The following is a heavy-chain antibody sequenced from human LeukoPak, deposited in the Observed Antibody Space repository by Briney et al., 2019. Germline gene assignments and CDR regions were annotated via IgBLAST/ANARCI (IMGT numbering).Heavy chain of an antibody. CDR1: GGSISSGSYY. CDR2: IYTSGST. CDR3: ARAHLLGMAYPSDY. J-gene: IGHJ4*02. Sequence: SQTLSLTCTVSGGSISSGSYYWSWIRQPAGKGLEWIGRIYTSGSTNYNPSLKSRVTISVDTSKNQFSLKLSSVTAADTAVYYCARAHLLGMAYPSDYWGQGTLVTVSS. V-gene: IGHV4-61*02. D-gene: IGHD3-3*01.